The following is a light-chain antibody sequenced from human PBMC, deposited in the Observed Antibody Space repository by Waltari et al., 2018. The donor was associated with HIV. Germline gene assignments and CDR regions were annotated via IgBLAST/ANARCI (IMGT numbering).Light chain of an antibody. CDR1: SSNIGGNY. J-gene: IGLJ3*02. Sequence: QSVLTQPPSASGTPGQRVTISCSGSSSNIGGNYVYWYQQLPGTAPKLLIYRNNRRPSGVPDGFSCSKSGTSASLAISGLRSEDEADYYCAAWDDSLSGLVFGGGTKLTVL. V-gene: IGLV1-47*01. CDR3: AAWDDSLSGLV. CDR2: RNN.